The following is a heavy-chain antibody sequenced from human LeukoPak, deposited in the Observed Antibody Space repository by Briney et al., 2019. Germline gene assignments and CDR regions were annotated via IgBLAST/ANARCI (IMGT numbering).Heavy chain of an antibody. Sequence: GGSLRLSCVGSGFTFRSHAMSWVRQAPEKGLEFVSGIYENGGTTYYADSVKGRFSISRDNSKNTLYLQMNSLRAEDTAVYYCANQLHDYGDYYFDYWGQGTLVTVSS. CDR3: ANQLHDYGDYYFDY. V-gene: IGHV3-23*01. CDR2: IYENGGTT. D-gene: IGHD4-17*01. J-gene: IGHJ4*02. CDR1: GFTFRSHA.